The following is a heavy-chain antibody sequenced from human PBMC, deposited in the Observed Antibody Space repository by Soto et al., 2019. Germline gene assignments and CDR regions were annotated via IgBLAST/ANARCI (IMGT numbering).Heavy chain of an antibody. J-gene: IGHJ4*02. Sequence: WASVKVSCKASGYSVTSYYMHWVRQAPGQGLEWMGIINPNSGSTTYAQKFQGRVTMTRDTSTSTVYMELNSLRAEDTAVYYCADGGEWSFNFDYWGQGTLVTVSS. CDR2: INPNSGST. CDR1: GYSVTSYY. CDR3: ADGGEWSFNFDY. V-gene: IGHV1-46*01. D-gene: IGHD2-8*01.